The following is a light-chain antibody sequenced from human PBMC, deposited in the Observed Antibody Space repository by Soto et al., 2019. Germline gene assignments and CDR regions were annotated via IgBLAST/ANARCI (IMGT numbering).Light chain of an antibody. J-gene: IGLJ1*01. Sequence: QSALTQPASVSGSPGQSITISCAGTSSDVGGYNYVSWYQQHPGKAPKLMIYDVSNRPSGVSNRFSGSKSGNTASLTISGLQAEDEADYYCSSYTSSVHYVFGTGTKVT. CDR3: SSYTSSVHYV. CDR2: DVS. CDR1: SSDVGGYNY. V-gene: IGLV2-14*01.